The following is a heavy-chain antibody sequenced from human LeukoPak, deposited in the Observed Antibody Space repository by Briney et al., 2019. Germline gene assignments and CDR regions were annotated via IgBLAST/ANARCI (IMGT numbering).Heavy chain of an antibody. CDR3: AKDSHYYGSGSYNRFDP. Sequence: GGSLRLSCAASGFTFSSCAMSWVRQAPGKGLEWVSAISGSGGSTYYADSVKGRFTISRDNSKNTLYLQMNSLRAEDTAVYYCAKDSHYYGSGSYNRFDPWGQGTLVTVSS. CDR1: GFTFSSCA. D-gene: IGHD3-10*01. CDR2: ISGSGGST. V-gene: IGHV3-23*01. J-gene: IGHJ5*02.